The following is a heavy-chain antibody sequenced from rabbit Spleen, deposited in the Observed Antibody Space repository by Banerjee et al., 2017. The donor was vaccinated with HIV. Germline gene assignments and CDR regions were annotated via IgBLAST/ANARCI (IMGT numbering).Heavy chain of an antibody. D-gene: IGHD3-1*01. CDR2: IVPIFGVT. J-gene: IGHJ4*01. Sequence: QQLEESGGGLVQPGGSLKLSCKASGFTLSSYYMNWVRQAPGKGLEWIGYIVPIFGVTYYANWVNGRFTISSHNAQNTLYLQLNSLTAADTATYFCVRDTWNFNLWGQGTLVTVS. V-gene: IGHV1S7*01. CDR3: VRDTWNFNL. CDR1: GFTLSSYY.